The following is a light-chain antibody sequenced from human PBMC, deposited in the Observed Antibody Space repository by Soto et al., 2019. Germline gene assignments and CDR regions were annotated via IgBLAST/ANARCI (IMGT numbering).Light chain of an antibody. CDR1: SSDVGGYNY. J-gene: IGLJ1*01. Sequence: QSALTQPASVSGSPGQSITISCTGTSSDVGGYNYVSWYQQHPGKAPKLMIYDVSNRPSGVSNRFSGSKSGNTASLTISGRQDEDEADYYCSSYTSSSTLLYVFGTGTKLTVL. V-gene: IGLV2-14*01. CDR3: SSYTSSSTLLYV. CDR2: DVS.